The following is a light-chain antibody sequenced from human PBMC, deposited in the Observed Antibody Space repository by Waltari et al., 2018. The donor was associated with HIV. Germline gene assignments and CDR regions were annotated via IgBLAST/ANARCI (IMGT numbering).Light chain of an antibody. J-gene: IGKJ3*01. V-gene: IGKV3-20*01. Sequence: EIVLTQSPGTLSLSPGERATLPCRASPSVSRRYLAWYHQKPRQPPRLLIYGAANTATGIPDRFSGSGSGADFTLTFSRLEPEDFAVYYCQQYVTSRGFTFGPGTKVDIK. CDR2: GAA. CDR1: PSVSRRY. CDR3: QQYVTSRGFT.